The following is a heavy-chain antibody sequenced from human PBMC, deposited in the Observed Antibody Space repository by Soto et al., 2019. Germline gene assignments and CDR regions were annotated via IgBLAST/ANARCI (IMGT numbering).Heavy chain of an antibody. V-gene: IGHV4-61*01. Sequence: SETLSLTCTVSGGSVSSGSYYWSWIRQPPGKGLEWIGYIYYSGSTNYNPSLKSRVTISVDTSKNQFSLKLSSVTAADTAVYYCARIDYGDYEPFFDYWGQGTLVTVSS. CDR1: GGSVSSGSYY. D-gene: IGHD4-17*01. CDR2: IYYSGST. J-gene: IGHJ4*02. CDR3: ARIDYGDYEPFFDY.